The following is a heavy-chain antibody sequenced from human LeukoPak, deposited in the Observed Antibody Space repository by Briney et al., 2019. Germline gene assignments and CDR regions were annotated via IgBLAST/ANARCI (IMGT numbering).Heavy chain of an antibody. CDR3: AKVRQGYSYFDY. CDR2: ISVSGGST. Sequence: GGSLRLSCATSGFTFGNYAMNWVRQAPGKGLEWVSTISVSGGSTYYADSVKGRFTISRDNSKNTLYLQMNSLRAEDTAVYYCAKVRQGYSYFDYWGQGSLVTVSS. CDR1: GFTFGNYA. V-gene: IGHV3-23*01. J-gene: IGHJ4*02. D-gene: IGHD3-22*01.